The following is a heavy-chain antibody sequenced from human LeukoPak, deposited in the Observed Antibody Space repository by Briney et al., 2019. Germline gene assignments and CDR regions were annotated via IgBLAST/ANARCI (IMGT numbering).Heavy chain of an antibody. V-gene: IGHV3-66*01. Sequence: GGSLRLSCAASGVTLSSTYMSWVRQAPGKGLEWVSVIYGGSSTYNADSVEGRFTISRDNSKNMLFRQMNSLRAEDTAVYYCARASKLEAFDVWGQGTMVTVSS. CDR2: IYGGSST. D-gene: IGHD3-3*01. J-gene: IGHJ3*01. CDR1: GVTLSSTY. CDR3: ARASKLEAFDV.